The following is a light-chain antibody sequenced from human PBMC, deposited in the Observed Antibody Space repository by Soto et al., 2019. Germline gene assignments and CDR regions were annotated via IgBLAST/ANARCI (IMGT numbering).Light chain of an antibody. CDR3: QHYDGNSRT. CDR2: DAS. Sequence: DIPISQSPTTLSPCVGDRVTITCRASQGLSSWLAWYQQKPGKAPKLLIYDASILESGVPSRFSGSGSGTEFTLTISSLQPDDFATYYCQHYDGNSRTFAQGAKVDIK. V-gene: IGKV1-5*01. J-gene: IGKJ1*01. CDR1: QGLSSW.